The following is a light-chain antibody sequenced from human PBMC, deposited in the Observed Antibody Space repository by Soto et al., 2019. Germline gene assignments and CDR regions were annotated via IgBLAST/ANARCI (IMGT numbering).Light chain of an antibody. Sequence: QSVLTQPPSVSGAPGQSVTISCTGSSSNIGAGYDVHWYQQVPGTAPKLLIHGNSNRPSGVPDRFSGSKSGTSASLAITGLQAEDEADYYCQSYDRSLSGSVFGGGTKLTVL. J-gene: IGLJ2*01. CDR2: GNS. CDR3: QSYDRSLSGSV. CDR1: SSNIGAGYD. V-gene: IGLV1-40*01.